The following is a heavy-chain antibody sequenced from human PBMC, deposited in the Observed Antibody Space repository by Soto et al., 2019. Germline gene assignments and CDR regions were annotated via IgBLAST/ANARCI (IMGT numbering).Heavy chain of an antibody. J-gene: IGHJ4*02. V-gene: IGHV3-48*03. CDR2: ITGSGNTI. CDR1: GFTFSSYE. Sequence: EVQLVESGGGLVQPGGSLRLSCAASGFTFSSYEMNWVRQAPGKGLEWVSYITGSGNTIYYADSVKGRFTISRDNAKNSMYLPMNSLRAEDTSVDYCARGGSYFDYWGQGTLVTVSS. D-gene: IGHD1-26*01. CDR3: ARGGSYFDY.